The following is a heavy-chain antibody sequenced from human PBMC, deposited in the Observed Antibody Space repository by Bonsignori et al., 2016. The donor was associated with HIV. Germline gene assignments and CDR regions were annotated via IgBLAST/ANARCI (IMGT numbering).Heavy chain of an antibody. J-gene: IGHJ3*02. V-gene: IGHV3-30-3*01. CDR2: ISYHGSNK. CDR3: ARRYGYNYIDGLDI. D-gene: IGHD5-24*01. Sequence: VRQAPGKGLEWVAFISYHGSNKYYADSVKGRFTISRDNSKNTLNLQMNSLRAEDTAVYYCARRYGYNYIDGLDIWGQGTMVTVSS.